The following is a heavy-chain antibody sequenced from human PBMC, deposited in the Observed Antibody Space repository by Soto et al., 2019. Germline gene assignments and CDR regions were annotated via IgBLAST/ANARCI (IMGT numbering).Heavy chain of an antibody. CDR3: ARADRDFYGLDV. J-gene: IGHJ6*02. CDR1: GFTFRNYD. Sequence: EVQLVESGGGLVQPGGSLRLSCEASGFTFRNYDMHWVRQGTGKGLEWVSGISAAGDPDYADSVEGRFTISRENAQNSFFLQLSRPIVGDTAIYYCARADRDFYGLDVWCQGTTVIVSS. V-gene: IGHV3-13*05. CDR2: ISAAGDP.